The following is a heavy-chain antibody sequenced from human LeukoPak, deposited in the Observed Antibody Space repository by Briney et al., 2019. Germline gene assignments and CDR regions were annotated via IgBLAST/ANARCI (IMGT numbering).Heavy chain of an antibody. J-gene: IGHJ6*02. CDR1: GGIFSSYA. V-gene: IGHV1-69*13. D-gene: IGHD2-21*02. CDR3: ARAHIVVVTAILNYYYYGMDV. CDR2: IIPIFGTA. Sequence: EASVKVSCKASGGIFSSYAISWVRQAPGQGLEWMGGIIPIFGTANYAQKFQGRVTITADESTSTAYMELSSLRSEDTAVYYCARAHIVVVTAILNYYYYGMDVWGQGTTVTVSS.